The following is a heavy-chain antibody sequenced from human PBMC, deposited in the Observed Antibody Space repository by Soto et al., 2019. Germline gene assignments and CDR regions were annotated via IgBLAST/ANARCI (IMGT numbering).Heavy chain of an antibody. CDR3: ARERLKGPYDSSGYYDY. Sequence: PGGSLRLSCAASGFTVSSNYMSWVRQAPGKGLEWVSVIYSGGSTYYADSVKGRFTISRDNPKNTLYLQMNSLRAEDTAVYYCARERLKGPYDSSGYYDYWGQGTLVTVSS. D-gene: IGHD3-22*01. V-gene: IGHV3-53*01. J-gene: IGHJ4*02. CDR1: GFTVSSNY. CDR2: IYSGGST.